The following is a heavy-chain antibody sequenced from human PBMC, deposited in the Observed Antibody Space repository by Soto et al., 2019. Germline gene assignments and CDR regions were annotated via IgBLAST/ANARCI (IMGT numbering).Heavy chain of an antibody. CDR2: MYYSGST. V-gene: IGHV4-39*01. J-gene: IGHJ5*02. D-gene: IGHD7-27*01. Sequence: PSDTLSLTCSVSGGSIRSSSYFWGCIRQPPGKGLEWIGSMYYSGSTYYNPSLKSRVTISVDTSKNQFSLKLSSVTAADTAVYYCVGHGERKKPSLNWFDPRGQGTLVTVSS. CDR3: VGHGERKKPSLNWFDP. CDR1: GGSIRSSSYF.